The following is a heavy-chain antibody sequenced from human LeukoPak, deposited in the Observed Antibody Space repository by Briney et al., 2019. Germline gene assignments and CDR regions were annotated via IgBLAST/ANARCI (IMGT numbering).Heavy chain of an antibody. CDR1: GFTVSSNY. V-gene: IGHV3-53*01. J-gene: IGHJ3*02. CDR3: ARDLRLSDDAFDI. CDR2: IYSGGST. Sequence: HPGGSLRLSCAASGFTVSSNYMSWVRQAPGKGLEWVSVIYSGGSTYYADSVKGRFTISRDNSKNTLYLQMNSLRAEDTAVYYCARDLRLSDDAFDIWGQGTMVTVSS.